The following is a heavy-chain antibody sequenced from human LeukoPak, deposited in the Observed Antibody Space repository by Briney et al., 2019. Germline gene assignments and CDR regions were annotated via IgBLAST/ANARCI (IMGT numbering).Heavy chain of an antibody. J-gene: IGHJ4*02. CDR3: AREVGDILTGYTLYYFDY. V-gene: IGHV1-69*04. Sequence: SVKVSCKASGGTFSSYAISWVRQAPGQGFEWMGRIIPILGIANYAQKFQGRVTITADKSTSTAYMELSSLRSEDTAVYYCAREVGDILTGYTLYYFDYWGQGTLVTVSS. CDR1: GGTFSSYA. D-gene: IGHD3-9*01. CDR2: IIPILGIA.